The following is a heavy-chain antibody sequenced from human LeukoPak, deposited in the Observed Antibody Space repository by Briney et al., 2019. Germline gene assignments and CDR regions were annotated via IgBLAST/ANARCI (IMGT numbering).Heavy chain of an antibody. D-gene: IGHD3-10*01. CDR2: IYSTGST. CDR3: ARVRILLWFGELPNWFDP. CDR1: GASISSYY. J-gene: IGHJ5*02. Sequence: SETLSLTCTVSGASISSYYWSWIRQPPGKGLEWIGYIYSTGSTNYNPSLKSRVTISVDTSKNQFSLKLSSVTAADTAVYYCARVRILLWFGELPNWFDPWGQGTLVTVSS. V-gene: IGHV4-59*12.